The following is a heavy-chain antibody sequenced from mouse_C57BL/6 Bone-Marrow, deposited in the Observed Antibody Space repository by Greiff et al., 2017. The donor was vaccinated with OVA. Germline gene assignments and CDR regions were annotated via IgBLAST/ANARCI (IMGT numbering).Heavy chain of an antibody. CDR1: GYTFTSYW. CDR2: IDPSDSYT. Sequence: QVQLQQPGAELVMPGASVKLSCKASGYTFTSYWMHWVKQRPGQGLEWIGEIDPSDSYTNYNQKFKGKSTLTVDKSSSTAYMQLSSLTSEYSAVYYCARSSIATVVAGDYFDYWGQGTTLTVSS. D-gene: IGHD1-1*01. CDR3: ARSSIATVVAGDYFDY. V-gene: IGHV1-69*01. J-gene: IGHJ2*01.